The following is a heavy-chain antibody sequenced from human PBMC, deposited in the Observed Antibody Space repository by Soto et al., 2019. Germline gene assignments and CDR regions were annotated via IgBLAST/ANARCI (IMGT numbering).Heavy chain of an antibody. CDR3: ASWGRGDFTVMVNYFYYGLDV. J-gene: IGHJ6*02. CDR1: AFTFSDHG. Sequence: QLVESGGGVVQPGGSLRVSCSATPSAFTFSDHGMHWVRQTPGKGLEWLAVIWFDGCNRYYADSVKGRFTISRDNSEDTLYLQMNRLGDADTGVYYCASWGRGDFTVMVNYFYYGLDVWGQGTKVAVSS. D-gene: IGHD3-22*01. V-gene: IGHV3-33*01. CDR2: IWFDGCNR.